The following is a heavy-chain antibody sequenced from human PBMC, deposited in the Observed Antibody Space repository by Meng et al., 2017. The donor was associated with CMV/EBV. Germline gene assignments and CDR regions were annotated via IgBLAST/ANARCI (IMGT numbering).Heavy chain of an antibody. CDR3: ARLGSSSSWVLGWFDP. CDR2: IYYSGST. J-gene: IGHJ5*02. Sequence: SGYSISSSNWWGWIRQHPGKGLEWIGYIYYSGSTYYNPSLKSRVTMSVDTSKNQFSLKLSSVTAVDTAVYYCARLGSSSSWVLGWFDPWGQGTLVTVSS. CDR1: GYSISSSNW. V-gene: IGHV4-28*01. D-gene: IGHD6-6*01.